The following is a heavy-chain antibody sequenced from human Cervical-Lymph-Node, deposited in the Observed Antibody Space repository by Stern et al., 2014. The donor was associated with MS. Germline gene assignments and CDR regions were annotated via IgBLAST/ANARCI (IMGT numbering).Heavy chain of an antibody. D-gene: IGHD3-22*01. V-gene: IGHV1-18*01. CDR3: VRAREGRYYYDSSGYYEY. CDR1: GYTFISYG. CDR2: VSASNGNT. J-gene: IGHJ4*02. Sequence: DQLVESGAEVRKPGASVKVSCKASGYTFISYGISWGRQAPGPGLEWMGWVSASNGNTNYAEKFHGRVTMTTETSTSTAYMELRSLRSDDTAVYYCVRAREGRYYYDSSGYYEYWGQGALVTVSS.